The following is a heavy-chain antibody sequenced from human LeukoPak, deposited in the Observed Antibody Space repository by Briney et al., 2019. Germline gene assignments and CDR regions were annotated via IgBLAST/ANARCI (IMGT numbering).Heavy chain of an antibody. V-gene: IGHV3-11*05. Sequence: GGSLRHSCAASGFTFSDYYMSWIRQAPGKGLEWVSYISHSTTYTSYADSVKGRFSISRDNAKNSLYLQMYSLRVEDTAVYYCAGVMRLRRNFDDWGPVTLVTVSS. D-gene: IGHD6-25*01. J-gene: IGHJ4*02. CDR1: GFTFSDYY. CDR2: ISHSTTYT. CDR3: AGVMRLRRNFDD.